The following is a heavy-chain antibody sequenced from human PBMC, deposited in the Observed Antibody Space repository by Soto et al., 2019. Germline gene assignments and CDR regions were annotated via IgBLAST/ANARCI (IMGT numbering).Heavy chain of an antibody. V-gene: IGHV4-30-2*01. J-gene: IGHJ3*02. CDR2: IYHSGST. D-gene: IGHD6-13*01. Sequence: QLQLQESGSGLVKPSQTLSLTCAVSGGSISSGGYSWSWIRQPPGKGLEWIGYIYHSGSTYYNPSLKSRVTISVDTSKNQFSLKLSSVTAADTAVYYCARDKEQMGEGGFGAFDIWGQGTMVTVSS. CDR3: ARDKEQMGEGGFGAFDI. CDR1: GGSISSGGYS.